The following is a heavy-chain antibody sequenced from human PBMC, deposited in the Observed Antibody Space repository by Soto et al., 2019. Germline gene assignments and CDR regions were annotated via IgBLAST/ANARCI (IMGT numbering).Heavy chain of an antibody. CDR2: IYYSGST. D-gene: IGHD3-3*01. CDR3: ARARRSAAYYDFWSGCYGRDV. J-gene: IGHJ6*02. Sequence: PSETLPLTCTVSGGSISRGASYWSWIRQHPGKGLGSIGYIYYSGSTYYNPSLKSRVTISVDTSKNQFSLKLSSVTAADTAVYYCARARRSAAYYDFWSGCYGRDVWGQGTTVTV. V-gene: IGHV4-31*03. CDR1: GGSISRGASY.